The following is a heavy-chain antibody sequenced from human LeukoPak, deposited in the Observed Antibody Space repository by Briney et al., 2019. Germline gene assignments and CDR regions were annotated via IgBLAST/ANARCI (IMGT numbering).Heavy chain of an antibody. J-gene: IGHJ3*01. Sequence: PSETLSLTCSVSGGSISTYYWSWIRQPPGKGLEWIGYVYCSGSTTYNPSLKSRVTISVDTSKNQFSLKLRSVTAADTAVYYCARPFSGSYSDAFDLWGQGTMVTVSS. CDR3: ARPFSGSYSDAFDL. CDR2: VYCSGST. CDR1: GGSISTYY. V-gene: IGHV4-59*08. D-gene: IGHD1-26*01.